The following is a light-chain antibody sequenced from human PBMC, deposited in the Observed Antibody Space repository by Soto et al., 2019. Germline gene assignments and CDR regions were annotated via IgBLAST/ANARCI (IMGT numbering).Light chain of an antibody. Sequence: EIVMTQSPGTLSVSPGERATLSCRASQSVSSNVAWYQQKPGQAPRLLISDASTRATGIPARFSGSGSGTEFSLTVSSLQSEDFAVYYCQQYIKWPITFGQGTRLELK. CDR3: QQYIKWPIT. J-gene: IGKJ5*01. CDR1: QSVSSN. CDR2: DAS. V-gene: IGKV3-15*01.